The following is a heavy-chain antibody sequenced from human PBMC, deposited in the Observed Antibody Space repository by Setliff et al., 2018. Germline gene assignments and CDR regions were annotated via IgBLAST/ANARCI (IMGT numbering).Heavy chain of an antibody. CDR3: ARDSHRMTTDPLFDH. CDR2: VYKSGTT. V-gene: IGHV4-61*02. J-gene: IGHJ4*02. Sequence: PSETLSLTCTVSGDSLSSGSYFWTWIRQPAGKGLEWIGRVYKSGTTNYSPALKSRVTLSIDTSSNEFSLSLRSVTAADTAIYYCARDSHRMTTDPLFDHWGQGALVTVSS. CDR1: GDSLSSGSYF.